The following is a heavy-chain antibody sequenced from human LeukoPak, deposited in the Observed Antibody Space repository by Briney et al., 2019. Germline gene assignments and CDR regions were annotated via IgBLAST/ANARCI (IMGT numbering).Heavy chain of an antibody. CDR3: ASSGYSYGYVGWFDH. CDR1: GFTFSSYE. D-gene: IGHD5-18*01. V-gene: IGHV3-48*03. CDR2: ISSSGGTI. J-gene: IGHJ5*02. Sequence: PRGSLRLSCAASGFTFSSYEMHWLREAPGKGLEGVSYISSSGGTIYYADSVKRRFTLSRDNAKNSLYLQMNSLRAEDTAVYYCASSGYSYGYVGWFDHWGQGTLVTVSS.